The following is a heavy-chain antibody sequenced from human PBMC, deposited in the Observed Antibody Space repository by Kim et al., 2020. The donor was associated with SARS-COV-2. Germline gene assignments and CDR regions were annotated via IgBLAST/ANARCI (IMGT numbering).Heavy chain of an antibody. D-gene: IGHD3-10*01. CDR1: GVSISSYY. Sequence: SQTLSLTCTVSGVSISSYYWTWIRQPPGKGLEWIGYVFYSGGAYYNPSLESRVTISVATSRNQFSLRLRSVTAADTAVYYCARQFYDSGSYEDYWGQGTL. V-gene: IGHV4-59*08. CDR3: ARQFYDSGSYEDY. CDR2: VFYSGGA. J-gene: IGHJ4*02.